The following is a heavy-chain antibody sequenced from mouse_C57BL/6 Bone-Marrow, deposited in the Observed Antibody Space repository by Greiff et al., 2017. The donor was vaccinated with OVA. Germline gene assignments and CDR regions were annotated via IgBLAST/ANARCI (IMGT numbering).Heavy chain of an antibody. J-gene: IGHJ3*01. V-gene: IGHV1-7*01. D-gene: IGHD5-1*01. Sequence: QVQLQQSGAELAKPGASVTLSCTASGYTFTSYWMHWVKQWPGQGLEWIGYINPSSGYTKYNQKFKDKATLTADKSSSTAYMQLSSLTYEDSAVYYCAGEYLFAYWGQGTLVTVSA. CDR2: INPSSGYT. CDR3: AGEYLFAY. CDR1: GYTFTSYW.